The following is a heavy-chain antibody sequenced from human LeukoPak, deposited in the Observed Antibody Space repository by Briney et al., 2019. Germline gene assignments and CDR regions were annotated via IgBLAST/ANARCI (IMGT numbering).Heavy chain of an antibody. V-gene: IGHV3-30-3*01. CDR1: GFTFSSYA. J-gene: IGHJ4*02. CDR3: ARGTTVRTDY. D-gene: IGHD4-17*01. CDR2: ISYDGSNK. Sequence: GGSLRLSCAASGFTFSSYAMHWVRQAPGKGLEWVAVISYDGSNKYYADSVKGRFTISRDNSKNTLYLQMNSLRAEDTAVYYCARGTTVRTDYWGQETLVTVSS.